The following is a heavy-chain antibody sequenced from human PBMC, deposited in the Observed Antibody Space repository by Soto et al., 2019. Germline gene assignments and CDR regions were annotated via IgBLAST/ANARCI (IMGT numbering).Heavy chain of an antibody. CDR1: GGSISSSSYY. Sequence: SETLSLTCTVSGGSISSSSYYWGWIRQPPGKGLEWIGSIYYSGSTYYNPSLKSRVTISVDTSKNQFSLKLSSVTAADTAVYYCARMASYYYYGMDVWGQGTTVTVSS. J-gene: IGHJ6*02. CDR2: IYYSGST. CDR3: ARMASYYYYGMDV. D-gene: IGHD5-12*01. V-gene: IGHV4-39*01.